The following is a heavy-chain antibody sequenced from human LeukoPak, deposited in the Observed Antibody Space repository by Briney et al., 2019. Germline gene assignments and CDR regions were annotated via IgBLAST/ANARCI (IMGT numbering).Heavy chain of an antibody. V-gene: IGHV3-49*04. CDR2: IRSKAYGGTT. Sequence: GRSLRLSCTASGFTFGDYAMSWVRQAPGKGLEWVGFIRSKAYGGTTEYAASVKGRFTISRDDSKSIAYLQMNSLKTEDTAVYYCTRVPTAVVDFDYWGQGTLVTVSS. J-gene: IGHJ4*02. CDR3: TRVPTAVVDFDY. CDR1: GFTFGDYA.